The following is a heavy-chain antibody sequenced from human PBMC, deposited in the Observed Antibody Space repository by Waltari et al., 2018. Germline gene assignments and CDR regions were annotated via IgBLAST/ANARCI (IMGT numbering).Heavy chain of an antibody. D-gene: IGHD6-13*01. J-gene: IGHJ6*02. V-gene: IGHV4-61*02. CDR3: ARERIANGYYYGMDV. CDR2: IYTSGST. Sequence: QVQLQTSGPRLVEPSQTLSLTCPVPGRSITSGTRFWSWIRPPAGTGLEWIGRIYTSGSTNYNPSLKSRVTISVDTSKNQFSLKLSSVTAADTAVYYCARERIANGYYYGMDVWGQGTTVTVSS. CDR1: GRSITSGTRF.